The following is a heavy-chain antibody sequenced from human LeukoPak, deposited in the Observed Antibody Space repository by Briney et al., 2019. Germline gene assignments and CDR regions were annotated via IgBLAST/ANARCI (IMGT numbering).Heavy chain of an antibody. CDR2: IYYSGST. V-gene: IGHV4-59*01. J-gene: IGHJ3*02. Sequence: PSETLSLTCTVSGGSISSYYWSWIRQPPGKGLEWIGYIYYSGSTNYNPSLKSRVTISVDTSKNQFSLKLSSVTAADTAVYYCARDSSSWRDAFDIWGQGTMVTVSS. CDR1: GGSISSYY. CDR3: ARDSSSWRDAFDI. D-gene: IGHD6-13*01.